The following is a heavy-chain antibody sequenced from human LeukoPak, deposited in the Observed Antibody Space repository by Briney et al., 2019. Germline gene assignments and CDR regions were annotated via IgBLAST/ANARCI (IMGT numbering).Heavy chain of an antibody. CDR2: ISGSGGST. D-gene: IGHD5-24*01. V-gene: IGHV3-23*01. J-gene: IGHJ4*02. CDR3: AKVHRRDGYNFDY. CDR1: GFTFSSYA. Sequence: GGSLRLSCAASGFTFSSYAMNWVRQAPGKGLEWVSAISGSGGSTYYADSVKGRFTISRGNSKNTLYLQMNSLRAEDTAVYYCAKVHRRDGYNFDYWGQGTLVTVSS.